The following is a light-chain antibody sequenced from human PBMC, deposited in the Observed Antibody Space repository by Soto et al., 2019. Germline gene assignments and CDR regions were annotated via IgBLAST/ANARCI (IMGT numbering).Light chain of an antibody. CDR1: SSDVGGYND. CDR2: EVT. Sequence: QSVLTQPASVSGSPGQSITISCTGTSSDVGGYNDVSWYQQHPGKAPKLMIYEVTNRPSGVSNRFSGSKSGNTASLTISGLRAEDEADYYCSSYTSSTTLDVFGTGTKVTVL. CDR3: SSYTSSTTLDV. J-gene: IGLJ1*01. V-gene: IGLV2-14*01.